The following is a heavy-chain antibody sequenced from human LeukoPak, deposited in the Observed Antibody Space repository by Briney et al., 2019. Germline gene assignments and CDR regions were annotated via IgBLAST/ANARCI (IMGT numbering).Heavy chain of an antibody. CDR1: GGSFSGYY. CDR2: INYSGST. CDR3: ARRPYARGSGNYYFDY. D-gene: IGHD3-10*01. J-gene: IGHJ4*02. Sequence: KPSETLSLTCAVYGGSFSGYYWSWIRQPPGKGLEWIGEINYSGSTYYNPSLKSRVTISVDTSKNQFSLKLSSVTAADTAVYYCARRPYARGSGNYYFDYWGQGTLVTVSS. V-gene: IGHV4-34*01.